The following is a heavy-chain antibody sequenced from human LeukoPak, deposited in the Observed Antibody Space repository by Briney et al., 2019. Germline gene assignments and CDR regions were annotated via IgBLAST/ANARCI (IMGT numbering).Heavy chain of an antibody. V-gene: IGHV1-24*01. D-gene: IGHD1-1*01. CDR1: GYTLTELS. CDR3: ATAQVNRNDDYYYGMDV. J-gene: IGHJ6*02. CDR2: FDPEDGET. Sequence: GSSVKVSCKVSGYTLTELSMHWVRQAPGKGLEWMGGFDPEDGETIYAQKFQGRVTMTEDTSTDTAYMELSSLRSEDTAVYYCATAQVNRNDDYYYGMDVWGQGTTVTVSS.